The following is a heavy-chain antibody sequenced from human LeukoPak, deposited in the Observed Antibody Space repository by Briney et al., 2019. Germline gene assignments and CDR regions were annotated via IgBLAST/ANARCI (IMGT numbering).Heavy chain of an antibody. CDR3: ATSGSYPSDY. V-gene: IGHV4-34*01. J-gene: IGHJ4*02. Sequence: SETLSLTCAVYGGSFSGYYWSWIRQPPGKGLEWIGEINHSGSTNYNPSLKSRVTISVDTSKNQFSLKLSSVTAADTAVYYCATSGSYPSDYWGQGTLLTVSS. CDR1: GGSFSGYY. CDR2: INHSGST. D-gene: IGHD3-10*01.